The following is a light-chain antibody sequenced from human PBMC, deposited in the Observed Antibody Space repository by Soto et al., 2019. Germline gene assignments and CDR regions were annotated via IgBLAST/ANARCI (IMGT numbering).Light chain of an antibody. J-gene: IGKJ1*01. V-gene: IGKV3D-15*01. CDR3: QQYNNWTRT. Sequence: IVLTQSPGTLSLSPGERASLSCRARQSVSSSYLAWYQQKPGQAPRLLIYGASTTANGIPARFSGSGSGTEFILTISSLQSEDFAVYYCQQYNNWTRTFGQGTKVHIK. CDR1: QSVSSSY. CDR2: GAS.